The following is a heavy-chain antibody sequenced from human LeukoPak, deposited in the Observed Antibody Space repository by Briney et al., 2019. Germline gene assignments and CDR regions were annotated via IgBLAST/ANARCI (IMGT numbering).Heavy chain of an antibody. CDR3: ARQKRRYYDSSGYYYVLGAFDI. D-gene: IGHD3-22*01. CDR2: IYTSGST. CDR1: SGSISSYY. J-gene: IGHJ3*02. Sequence: SETLSLTCTVSSGSISSYYWSWIRQPPGKGLEWIGYIYTSGSTNYNPSLKSRVTISVDTSKNQFSLKLSSVTAADTAVYYCARQKRRYYDSSGYYYVLGAFDIWGQGTMVTVSS. V-gene: IGHV4-4*09.